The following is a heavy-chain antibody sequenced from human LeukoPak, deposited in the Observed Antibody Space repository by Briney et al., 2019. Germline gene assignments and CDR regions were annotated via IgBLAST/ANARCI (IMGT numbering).Heavy chain of an antibody. Sequence: ASVKVSCKASGYTFTGYYMHWVRQAPGQGLEWMGWINPNSGGTNYAQKFQGRVTMTRDTSISTAYTELSRLRSDDTAVYYCARNERYSSGWYPSGYYYMDVWGKGTTVTVSS. CDR1: GYTFTGYY. CDR2: INPNSGGT. J-gene: IGHJ6*03. CDR3: ARNERYSSGWYPSGYYYMDV. D-gene: IGHD6-19*01. V-gene: IGHV1-2*02.